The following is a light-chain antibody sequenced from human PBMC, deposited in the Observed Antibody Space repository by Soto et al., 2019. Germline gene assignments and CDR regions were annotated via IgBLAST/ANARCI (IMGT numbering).Light chain of an antibody. CDR2: AAS. Sequence: DIPLTQSPSFLSASLGDRVTITCRASQGISSYLAWYQQKPGKAPKLLIYAASTLQSGVPSRFSGSGSGTEFTLTISSLQPEDFATYYRQQLNSYPLTFGGGTKVEIK. CDR1: QGISSY. J-gene: IGKJ4*01. V-gene: IGKV1-9*01. CDR3: QQLNSYPLT.